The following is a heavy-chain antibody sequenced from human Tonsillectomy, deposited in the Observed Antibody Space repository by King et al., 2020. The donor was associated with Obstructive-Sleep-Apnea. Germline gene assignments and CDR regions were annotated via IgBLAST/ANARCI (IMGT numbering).Heavy chain of an antibody. D-gene: IGHD5-12*01. CDR3: ARLGSGYLFDY. J-gene: IGHJ4*02. CDR2: IYYSETT. Sequence: QLQESGPGLVKPSETLSLTCTVSDGSISSYYWSWIRQPPGKGLEWIGYIYYSETTNYNPSLKGRVTISMDTSKNQFPLRLGSVTAADTAVYYCARLGSGYLFDYWGQGALVTVSS. CDR1: DGSISSYY. V-gene: IGHV4-59*08.